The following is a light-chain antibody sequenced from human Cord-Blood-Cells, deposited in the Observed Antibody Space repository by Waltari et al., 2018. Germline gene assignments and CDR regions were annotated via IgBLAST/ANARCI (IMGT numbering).Light chain of an antibody. J-gene: IGLJ2*01. CDR3: SSFAGSNIP. Sequence: QSALTQPPSASGSPGQSVTISCTGTSSDVGGYNYVSWYQQHPGKAPKLMIYEVSKRPSGVPSRFSGSKSGNPASLAVSWLQAEDEADYYCSSFAGSNIPFGRGTKLAVL. V-gene: IGLV2-8*01. CDR1: SSDVGGYNY. CDR2: EVS.